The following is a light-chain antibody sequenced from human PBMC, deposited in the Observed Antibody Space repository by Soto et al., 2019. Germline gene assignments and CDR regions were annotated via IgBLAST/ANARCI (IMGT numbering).Light chain of an antibody. Sequence: EIVLTQSPATLSLSPGERATLSCRASQSIRSFLAWFQQKPGQAPRLLISDASSRATGIPARFSGSGSGTDFTLTISSLEPEDFAVYYCQHRSDWPLSFGGGTKLEIK. CDR2: DAS. CDR1: QSIRSF. CDR3: QHRSDWPLS. J-gene: IGKJ4*01. V-gene: IGKV3-11*01.